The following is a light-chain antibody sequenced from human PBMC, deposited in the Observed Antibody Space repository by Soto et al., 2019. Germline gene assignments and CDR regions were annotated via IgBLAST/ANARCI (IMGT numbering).Light chain of an antibody. V-gene: IGLV1-44*01. CDR3: AAWDDSLIAYV. J-gene: IGLJ1*01. Sequence: QSVLTQPPSASGTPGQRVSISCSGSSSNIGTNFVDWYQQLPGTAPKLLIYSNNQLPSGVPARFSGSKSGTSASLAISGLQSEDEADYYCAAWDDSLIAYVFGSGTKVTVL. CDR2: SNN. CDR1: SSNIGTNF.